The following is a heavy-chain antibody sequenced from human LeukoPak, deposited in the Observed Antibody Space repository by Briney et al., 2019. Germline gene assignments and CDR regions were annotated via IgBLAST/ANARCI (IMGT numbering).Heavy chain of an antibody. CDR2: ISSSSSTI. Sequence: GGSLRLSCAASGFTFSTYWMHWVRQAPGKGLEWVSYISSSSSTIYYADSVKGRFTISRDNAKNSLYLQMNSLRAEDTAVYYCARDRRQRWLQYNYYYMDVWGKGTTVTVSS. CDR3: ARDRRQRWLQYNYYYMDV. J-gene: IGHJ6*03. CDR1: GFTFSTYW. D-gene: IGHD5-24*01. V-gene: IGHV3-48*01.